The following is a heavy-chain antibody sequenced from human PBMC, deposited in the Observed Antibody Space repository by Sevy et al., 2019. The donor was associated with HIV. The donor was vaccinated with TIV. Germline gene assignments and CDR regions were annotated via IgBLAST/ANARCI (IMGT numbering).Heavy chain of an antibody. CDR2: IKKENEGGTT. D-gene: IGHD1-7*01. J-gene: IGHJ3*01. V-gene: IGHV3-15*01. Sequence: GGSLRLSCAASGFPFSDAWMNWVRQAPGKGLEWVGLIKKENEGGTTDYAAPVKGRFTISRDDSNNTLFLQMSSLKTEDTAIYYCTTDWVFGTTWVCAFDFWAQGTMVTVSS. CDR3: TTDWVFGTTWVCAFDF. CDR1: GFPFSDAW.